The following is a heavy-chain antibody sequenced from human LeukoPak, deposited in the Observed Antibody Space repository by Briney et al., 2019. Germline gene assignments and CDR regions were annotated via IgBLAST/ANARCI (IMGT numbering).Heavy chain of an antibody. CDR1: GFSFSSYE. CDR2: ISSSGSTI. Sequence: WGSLRLSCAASGFSFSSYEMNWARQAPGKGLEWVSYISSSGSTIYYADSVKGRFTISRDSAKNSLYLQMNSLRAEDTAVYYCARVLRGQQLDHWGQGTLVTVSS. J-gene: IGHJ4*02. V-gene: IGHV3-48*03. CDR3: ARVLRGQQLDH. D-gene: IGHD6-13*01.